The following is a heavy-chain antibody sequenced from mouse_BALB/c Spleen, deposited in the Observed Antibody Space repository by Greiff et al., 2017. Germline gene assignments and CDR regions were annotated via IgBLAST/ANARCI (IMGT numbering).Heavy chain of an antibody. V-gene: IGHV5-17*02. D-gene: IGHD1-2*01. CDR3: ARGATATAMDY. J-gene: IGHJ4*01. CDR1: GFTFSSFG. CDR2: ISSGSSTI. Sequence: EVQLVESGGGLVQPGGSRKLSCAASGFTFSSFGMHWVRQAPEKGLEWVAYISSGSSTIYYADTVKGRFTISRDNPKNTLFLQMTSLRSEDTAMYYCARGATATAMDYWGQGTSVTVSS.